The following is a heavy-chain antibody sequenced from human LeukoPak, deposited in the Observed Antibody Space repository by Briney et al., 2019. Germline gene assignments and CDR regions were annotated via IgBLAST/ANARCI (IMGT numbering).Heavy chain of an antibody. CDR2: INHSGST. D-gene: IGHD2-15*01. Sequence: SETLSLTCAVYGGSFSGYYWSWIRQPPGKGLEWIGEINHSGSTNYNPSLKSRVTISVDTSKNQFSLKLSSVAAADTAVYYCARGGGGYCSGGSCYTEGPFFDYWGQGTLVTVSS. V-gene: IGHV4-34*01. CDR1: GGSFSGYY. CDR3: ARGGGGYCSGGSCYTEGPFFDY. J-gene: IGHJ4*02.